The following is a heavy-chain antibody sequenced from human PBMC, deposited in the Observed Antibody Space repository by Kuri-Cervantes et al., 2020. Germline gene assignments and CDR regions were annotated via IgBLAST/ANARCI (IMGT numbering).Heavy chain of an antibody. D-gene: IGHD6-13*01. CDR2: ISNSGGST. CDR3: AKSISWPYDAFDI. V-gene: IGHV3-23*01. J-gene: IGHJ3*02. Sequence: GESLKISCAASTFTFSDYWMSWVRQAPGKGLEWVSAISNSGGSTYYADSVKGRFTISRDNSKNTLSLQMNSLRAEDTAVYYCAKSISWPYDAFDIWGQGTMVTVSS. CDR1: TFTFSDYW.